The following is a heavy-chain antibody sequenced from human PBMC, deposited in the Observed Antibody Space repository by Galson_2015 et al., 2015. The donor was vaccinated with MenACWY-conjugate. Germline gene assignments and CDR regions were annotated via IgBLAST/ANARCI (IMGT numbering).Heavy chain of an antibody. D-gene: IGHD2-21*01. V-gene: IGHV4-31*03. J-gene: IGHJ6*03. CDR3: ARDGYCGGDCFSRDRAYYYYMDV. CDR2: IHYSGRN. Sequence: TLSLTCSVSGASLSSGGYYWSWLRQHPGKGLEWIGHIHYSGRNYCNPSLQSRISMSVDTSKNQFSLTLTSVTAADTAVYYCARDGYCGGDCFSRDRAYYYYMDVWGRGTTVTVYS. CDR1: GASLSSGGYY.